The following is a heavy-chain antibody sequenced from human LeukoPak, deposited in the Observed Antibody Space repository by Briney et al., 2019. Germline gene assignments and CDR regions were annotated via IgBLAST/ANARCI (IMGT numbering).Heavy chain of an antibody. CDR3: ARDSSSSWYFGWFDP. CDR2: FDPEDGET. CDR1: GYTLTELS. J-gene: IGHJ5*02. Sequence: ASVKVSCKVSGYTLTELSMHWVRQAPGKGLEWMGGFDPEDGETIYAQKFQGRVTITRDTSASTAYMELSSLRSEDTAVYYCARDSSSSWYFGWFDPWGQGTLVTVSS. V-gene: IGHV1-24*01. D-gene: IGHD6-13*01.